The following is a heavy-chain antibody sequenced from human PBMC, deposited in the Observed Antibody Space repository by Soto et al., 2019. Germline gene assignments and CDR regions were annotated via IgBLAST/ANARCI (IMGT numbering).Heavy chain of an antibody. J-gene: IGHJ6*02. CDR2: INPNSGGT. CDR3: ARDGFDTGPLGGRAV. CDR1: GYTFTGYY. V-gene: IGHV1-2*02. Sequence: SSVKVCCKASGYTFTGYYMHWVRQAPGQGLEWMGWINPNSGGTNYAQKFQGRVTMTRDTSISTAYMELSRLRSDDTAVYYCARDGFDTGPLGGRAVCAQRSTVIVSS. D-gene: IGHD1-1*01.